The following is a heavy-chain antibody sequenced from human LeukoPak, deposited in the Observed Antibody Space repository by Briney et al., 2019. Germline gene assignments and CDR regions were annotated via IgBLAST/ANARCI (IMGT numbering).Heavy chain of an antibody. CDR3: AKDRPNYYGSNGHYYKLNGDC. J-gene: IGHJ4*02. Sequence: GGSLRLSCAASGFTFSSYAMSRVRQAPGKGLEWVSSITSSGAATYYADSVKGRFTISRDNSDSTLYLQMNSLRAEDTAVYYCAKDRPNYYGSNGHYYKLNGDCWGQGTLVTVSS. D-gene: IGHD3-22*01. V-gene: IGHV3-23*01. CDR1: GFTFSSYA. CDR2: ITSSGAAT.